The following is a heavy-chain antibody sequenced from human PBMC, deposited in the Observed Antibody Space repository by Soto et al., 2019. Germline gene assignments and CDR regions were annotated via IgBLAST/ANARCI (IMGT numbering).Heavy chain of an antibody. V-gene: IGHV4-31*03. Sequence: QVQLQESGPGLVKPSQTLSLTCTVSGGSIDSDGSYWSWIRQSPGEGLEWLGYIYYSGTTYYNPSLKSRVSLSLDTSKHQFSLKLSSVTAADTAIYYCAGGHCFSSSCSYLDLWGRGTLVTVSS. D-gene: IGHD2-2*01. CDR1: GGSIDSDGSY. CDR3: AGGHCFSSSCSYLDL. CDR2: IYYSGTT. J-gene: IGHJ2*01.